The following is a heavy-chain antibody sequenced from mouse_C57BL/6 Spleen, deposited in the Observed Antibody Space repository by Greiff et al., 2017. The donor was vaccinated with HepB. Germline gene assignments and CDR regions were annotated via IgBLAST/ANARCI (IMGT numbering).Heavy chain of an antibody. V-gene: IGHV5-16*01. Sequence: EVKVVESEGGLVQPGSSMKLSCTASGFTFSDYYMAWVRQVPEKGLEWVANINYDGSSTYYLDSLKSRFIISRDNAKNILYLQMSSLKSEDTATYYCARGPHFDYWGQGTTLTVSS. CDR1: GFTFSDYY. CDR2: INYDGSST. CDR3: ARGPHFDY. J-gene: IGHJ2*01.